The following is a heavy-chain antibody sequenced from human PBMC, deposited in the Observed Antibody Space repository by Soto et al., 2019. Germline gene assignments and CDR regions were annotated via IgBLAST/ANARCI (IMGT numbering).Heavy chain of an antibody. V-gene: IGHV3-30*18. CDR1: GFRFSSSG. CDR2: IIYDGSKK. CDR3: AKDLHDFASFFFYGMDV. D-gene: IGHD2-21*02. Sequence: TGGSLRLSCAASGFRFSSSGMHWVRQAPGKGLEWVAVIIYDGSKKEYADSVKGRFTVSRDNSKDTVHLQMNNLRPEDTGVYYCAKDLHDFASFFFYGMDVWGQGTSVTVSS. J-gene: IGHJ6*02.